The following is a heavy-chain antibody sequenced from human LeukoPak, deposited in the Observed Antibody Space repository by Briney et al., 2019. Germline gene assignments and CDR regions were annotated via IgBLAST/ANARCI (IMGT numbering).Heavy chain of an antibody. V-gene: IGHV4-59*12. J-gene: IGHJ4*02. Sequence: SETLSLTCTVSGGSISTYYWSWLRQPPGKGLEWIGYIYYSGSTNYNPSLKSRVTMSVDTSKNQFSLRLISVTAADTAVYYCAREPVGTSFDYWGQGTLVTVSS. D-gene: IGHD1-14*01. CDR2: IYYSGST. CDR1: GGSISTYY. CDR3: AREPVGTSFDY.